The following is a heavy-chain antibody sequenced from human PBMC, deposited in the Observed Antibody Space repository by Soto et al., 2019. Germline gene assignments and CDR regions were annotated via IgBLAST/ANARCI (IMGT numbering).Heavy chain of an antibody. D-gene: IGHD6-13*01. CDR2: IKQDGSEK. Sequence: EVQLVESGGGLVQPGGSLRLSCAASGFTFSSYWMSWVRQAPGKGLEWVANIKQDGSEKYYVDSVKGRFTISRDNAKNSLYLQMNRLRAEDTAVYYCARDRIAAAAHPEPLDYWGQGTLVTVSS. V-gene: IGHV3-7*01. CDR1: GFTFSSYW. J-gene: IGHJ4*02. CDR3: ARDRIAAAAHPEPLDY.